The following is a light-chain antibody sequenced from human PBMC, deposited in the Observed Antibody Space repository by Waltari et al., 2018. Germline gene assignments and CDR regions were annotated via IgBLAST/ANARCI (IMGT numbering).Light chain of an antibody. J-gene: IGKJ1*01. V-gene: IGKV1-5*03. CDR1: QSISR. Sequence: DIQMTQSPSTLSASVGDRVTITCRASQSISRLALYQHKSGKAPDLLIYKVSTLEGGVPSRFRGSGSGTEFTLTIASLQPDDVATYYCEQYNTYPWTFGQVTKVEIK. CDR3: EQYNTYPWT. CDR2: KVS.